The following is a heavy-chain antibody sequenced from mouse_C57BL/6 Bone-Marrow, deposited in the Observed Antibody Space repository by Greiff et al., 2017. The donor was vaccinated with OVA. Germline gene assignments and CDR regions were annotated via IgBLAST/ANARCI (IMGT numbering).Heavy chain of an antibody. V-gene: IGHV5-17*01. CDR1: GFTFSDYG. CDR2: ISSGSSTI. J-gene: IGHJ4*01. D-gene: IGHD1-1*01. CDR3: TRGVLRSCMDY. Sequence: EVKLVESGGGLVKPGGSLKLSCAASGFTFSDYGMHWVRQAPEKGLEWVAYISSGSSTIYYADTVKGRFTIFRDNAKNTLFLQMTGLRTEDTAMYYCTRGVLRSCMDYWGQGTSVTVSA.